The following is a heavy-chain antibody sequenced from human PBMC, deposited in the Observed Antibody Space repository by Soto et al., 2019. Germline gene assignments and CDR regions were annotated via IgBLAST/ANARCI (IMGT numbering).Heavy chain of an antibody. Sequence: QLQLQESGPGLVKPSETLSLTCAVSGGSVSSGSYYWDWIRQPPGKGLEWIGSISYSGSTYYNPSLKCRVTIAVDTSKDQISLRLSSVTAADTAVYYCARKWGTCVGELSVDYWGQGTLVTVSS. CDR2: ISYSGST. J-gene: IGHJ4*02. CDR1: GGSVSSGSYY. V-gene: IGHV4-39*01. CDR3: ARKWGTCVGELSVDY. D-gene: IGHD3-10*01.